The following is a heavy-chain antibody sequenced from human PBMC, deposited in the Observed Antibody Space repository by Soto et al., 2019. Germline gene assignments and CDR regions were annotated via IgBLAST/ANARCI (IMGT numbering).Heavy chain of an antibody. V-gene: IGHV3-21*01. CDR2: ISTGSSYT. J-gene: IGHJ3*02. CDR1: GFTFSRYS. CDR3: ARQYGGNSDAFDI. D-gene: IGHD2-21*02. Sequence: PGGSLRLSCAASGFTFSRYSMNWVRQAPGKGLEWVSSISTGSSYTYYADSVKGRFTISRDNAKNSLCLQMNSLRAEDTAVYYCARQYGGNSDAFDIWGQGTKVTVSS.